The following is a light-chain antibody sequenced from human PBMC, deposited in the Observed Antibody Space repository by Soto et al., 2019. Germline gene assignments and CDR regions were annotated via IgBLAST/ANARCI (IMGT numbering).Light chain of an antibody. CDR3: SSYTSSSTLLVV. CDR2: EVS. CDR1: SSDVGGYNY. V-gene: IGLV2-14*01. Sequence: QSVLTQPASVSGSPGQSITISCTGTSSDVGGYNYVSWYQQHPGKAPKLMIYEVSNRPSGVSNRFSGSKSGNTASLTISGLHAEDEADYYCSSYTSSSTLLVVFGGGTKLPVL. J-gene: IGLJ2*01.